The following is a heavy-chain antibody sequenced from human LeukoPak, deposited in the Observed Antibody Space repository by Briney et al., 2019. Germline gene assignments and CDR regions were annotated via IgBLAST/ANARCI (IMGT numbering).Heavy chain of an antibody. CDR2: IYTNGQT. V-gene: IGHV3-53*01. CDR3: ARDSAIAAAGTFDS. CDR1: GFTVSINY. Sequence: AGGSLRLSCAASGFTVSINYMSWVRRAPGKGLEWVSLIYTNGQTYYADSVKGRFTLSRDNSKNTLYLQMDNLRAEDTAVYYCARDSAIAAAGTFDSWGQGTLVTVAS. J-gene: IGHJ4*02. D-gene: IGHD6-13*01.